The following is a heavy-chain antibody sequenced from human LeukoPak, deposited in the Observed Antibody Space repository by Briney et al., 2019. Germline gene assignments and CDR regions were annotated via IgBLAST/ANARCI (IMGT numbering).Heavy chain of an antibody. J-gene: IGHJ6*02. V-gene: IGHV1-8*01. D-gene: IGHD6-13*01. CDR2: MNPNSGNT. Sequence: ASVKVSCKASGYTFTSYDINWVRQAPGQGLEWMGWMNPNSGNTGYAQKFQGRVTMTRNTSISTAYMELSSLRSEDTAVYYCASSAGTSHGMDVWGHGTTVTVSS. CDR1: GYTFTSYD. CDR3: ASSAGTSHGMDV.